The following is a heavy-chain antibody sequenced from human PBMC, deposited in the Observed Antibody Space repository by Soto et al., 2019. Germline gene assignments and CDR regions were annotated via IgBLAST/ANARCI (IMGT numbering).Heavy chain of an antibody. V-gene: IGHV3-23*01. Sequence: GGSLRLCCAASGFVFSSYAMSWVRQAPGKGLEWVSAISGSGTTAYYADSVKGRFIFSRDNPKNTMYLQMNSLRAEDTAVYFCAKTTHAWFSAFEIWGQGTVVTVSS. J-gene: IGHJ3*02. CDR1: GFVFSSYA. CDR2: ISGSGTTA. CDR3: AKTTHAWFSAFEI. D-gene: IGHD3-10*01.